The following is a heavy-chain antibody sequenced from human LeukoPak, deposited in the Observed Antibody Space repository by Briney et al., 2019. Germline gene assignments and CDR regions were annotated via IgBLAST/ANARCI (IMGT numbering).Heavy chain of an antibody. CDR2: IYTSGSI. CDR1: GGSISSGSYY. J-gene: IGHJ4*02. CDR3: AREGGYSYGTYYFDY. D-gene: IGHD5-18*01. Sequence: PSETLSLTCTVSGGSISSGSYYWSWIRQPAGKGLEWIGRIYTSGSINYNPSLKSRVTISVDTSKNQFSLKLSSVTAADTAVYYCAREGGYSYGTYYFDYWGQGTLVTVSS. V-gene: IGHV4-61*02.